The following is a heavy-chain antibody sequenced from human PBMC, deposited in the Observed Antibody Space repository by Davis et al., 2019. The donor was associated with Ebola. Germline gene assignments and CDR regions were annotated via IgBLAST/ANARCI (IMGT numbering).Heavy chain of an antibody. V-gene: IGHV4-39*07. D-gene: IGHD3-16*01. J-gene: IGHJ5*02. CDR1: GGSISSSSYY. CDR2: INHSGST. CDR3: ARSRGKFDP. Sequence: MPSETLSLTCTVSGGSISSSSYYWGWIRQPPGKGLEWLGEINHSGSTNYNPSLKSRVTISVDTSKNQFSLKLSSVTAADTAVYYCARSRGKFDPWGQGTLVTVSS.